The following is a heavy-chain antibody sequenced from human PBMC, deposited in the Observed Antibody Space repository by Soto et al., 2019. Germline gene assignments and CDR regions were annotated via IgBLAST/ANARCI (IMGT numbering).Heavy chain of an antibody. CDR1: GFTFSSYA. Sequence: GWSLRLSCASSGFTFSSYAMHWVRQAPGKGLEWVAVISYDGSNKYYADSVKGRFTISRDNSKNTLYLQMNSLRAEDTAVYYCARDLRGQVGYYYYGMDVWGQGTTVTVSS. D-gene: IGHD3-16*01. J-gene: IGHJ6*02. CDR3: ARDLRGQVGYYYYGMDV. CDR2: ISYDGSNK. V-gene: IGHV3-30-3*01.